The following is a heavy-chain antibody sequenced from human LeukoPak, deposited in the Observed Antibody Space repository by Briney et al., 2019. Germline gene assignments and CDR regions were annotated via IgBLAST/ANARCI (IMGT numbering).Heavy chain of an antibody. CDR2: IKPDGSEK. Sequence: GGSLRLSCVASGFTFSNYWMTWVRQAPGKGLEWVANIKPDGSEKYFVDSVRGRFTISRDNVQDSLYLQMNSLRAEDTAVYYCVRGSSGTVVRGVAWAWFDPWGQGSLVTVSS. CDR3: VRGSSGTVVRGVAWAWFDP. CDR1: GFTFSNYW. J-gene: IGHJ5*02. D-gene: IGHD3-10*01. V-gene: IGHV3-7*05.